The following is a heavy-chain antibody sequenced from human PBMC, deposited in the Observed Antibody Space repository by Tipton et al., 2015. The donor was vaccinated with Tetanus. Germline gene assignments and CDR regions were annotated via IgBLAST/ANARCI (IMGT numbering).Heavy chain of an antibody. V-gene: IGHV3-23*01. CDR3: AKVGTIMRWNYYFDS. CDR2: ISVSGGSK. J-gene: IGHJ4*02. CDR1: GFTFNSYA. Sequence: SLRLSCAASGFTFNSYAMSWVRQAPGKGLEWVSAISVSGGSKNYADYVKGRFTISRDNSKNTQYLQMNSLSAEDTAVYYCAKVGTIMRWNYYFDSWGQGTLVTVSS. D-gene: IGHD5-24*01.